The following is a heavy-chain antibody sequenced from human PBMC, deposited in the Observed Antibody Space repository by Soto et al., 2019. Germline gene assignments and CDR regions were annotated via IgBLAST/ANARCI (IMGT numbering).Heavy chain of an antibody. CDR2: IYYSGST. D-gene: IGHD3-10*01. CDR3: ARRYGGAFDI. J-gene: IGHJ3*02. V-gene: IGHV4-59*08. CDR1: GGSISSWY. Sequence: SETLSLTCTVSGGSISSWYWSWIRQPPGKGLEWIGYIYYSGSTNYNPSLKSRVTISVDTSKNQFSLKLSSVTAADTAVYYCARRYGGAFDIWGQGTMVT.